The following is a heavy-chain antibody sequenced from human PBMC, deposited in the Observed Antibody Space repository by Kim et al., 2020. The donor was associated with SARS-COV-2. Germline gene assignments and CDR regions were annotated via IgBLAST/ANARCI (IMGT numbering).Heavy chain of an antibody. D-gene: IGHD1-26*01. CDR2: VYYNGVT. CDR1: GDSVGSGSYY. Sequence: SETLSLTCTVSGDSVGSGSYYWSWIRQPPGKGLEWIGFVYYNGVTNSNPSLRRRLTMSVDTSRNRFSLQLRSVTAADTAVYYCARENTESGSYHYAWFDPWGQGTLVTVAS. J-gene: IGHJ5*02. V-gene: IGHV4-61*01. CDR3: ARENTESGSYHYAWFDP.